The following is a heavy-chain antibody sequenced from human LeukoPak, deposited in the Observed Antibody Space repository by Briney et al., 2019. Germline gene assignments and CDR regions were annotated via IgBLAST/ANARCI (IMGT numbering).Heavy chain of an antibody. D-gene: IGHD3-16*01. CDR1: GYTFTGYY. CDR2: ISAYNGNT. CDR3: ARKLRFGGVFDY. Sequence: ASVKVSCKASGYTFTGYYIHWVRQAPGQGLEWMGWISAYNGNTNYAQKLQGRVTMTTDTSTSTAYMELRSLRSDDTAVYYCARKLRFGGVFDYWGQGTLVTVSS. J-gene: IGHJ4*02. V-gene: IGHV1-18*04.